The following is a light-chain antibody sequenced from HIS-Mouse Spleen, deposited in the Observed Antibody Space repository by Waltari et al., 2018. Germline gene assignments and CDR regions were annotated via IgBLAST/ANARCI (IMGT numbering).Light chain of an antibody. CDR2: KDS. Sequence: SYELTQPPSVSVSPGQTARITCSGDALPNQYAYWYQQKPGQAPVLVIYKDSERPSGIPERFSGSSSGKTVTLTISGVQAEDEADYYCQSADSSGTYVFGGGTKLTVL. CDR3: QSADSSGTYV. V-gene: IGLV3-25*03. J-gene: IGLJ2*01. CDR1: ALPNQY.